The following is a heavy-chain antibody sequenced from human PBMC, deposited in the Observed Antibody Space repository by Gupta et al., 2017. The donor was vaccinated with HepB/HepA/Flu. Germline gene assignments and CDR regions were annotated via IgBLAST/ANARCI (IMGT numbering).Heavy chain of an antibody. Sequence: EVHLVESGGGLVQPGGSLRLSCSASGFRASYMFMRWVRQAPGKGPEWVSLLSSAGSTYYADSVKGRFIISRDNSRDTLYLEMNDLRVDDTAVYFCARDLSEGWTYSVYWGRGTLVTVS. CDR3: ARDLSEGWTYSVY. V-gene: IGHV3-66*01. D-gene: IGHD2-15*01. CDR1: GFRASYMF. CDR2: LSSAGST. J-gene: IGHJ4*02.